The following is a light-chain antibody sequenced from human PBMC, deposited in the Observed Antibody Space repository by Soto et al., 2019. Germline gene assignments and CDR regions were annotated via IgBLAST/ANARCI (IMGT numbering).Light chain of an antibody. CDR3: LQYYSYPRT. Sequence: IQLTQSPSSLPASVGDRVTITCRASQGITTYLAWYQQKPGKAPKLLIYAASALQSGVPSRFSGSGSGTDFTLTISSLQPEDFATYYCLQYYSYPRTFGQGTKLEIK. CDR2: AAS. J-gene: IGKJ2*01. CDR1: QGITTY. V-gene: IGKV1-9*01.